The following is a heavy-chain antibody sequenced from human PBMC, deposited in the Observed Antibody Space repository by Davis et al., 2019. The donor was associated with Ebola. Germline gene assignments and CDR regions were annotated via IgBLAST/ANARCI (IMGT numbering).Heavy chain of an antibody. J-gene: IGHJ6*02. CDR3: ARAINYQVAAYGMDV. Sequence: SETLSLTCTVSGGSISSYYWGWNRQLPGKGLEWIGYIYYSGSTNYNTSLKSRVTISVDTSKNQFSLKLSSVTAADTAVYYCARAINYQVAAYGMDVWGQGTTVTVSS. CDR1: GGSISSYY. CDR2: IYYSGST. D-gene: IGHD6-19*01. V-gene: IGHV4-59*08.